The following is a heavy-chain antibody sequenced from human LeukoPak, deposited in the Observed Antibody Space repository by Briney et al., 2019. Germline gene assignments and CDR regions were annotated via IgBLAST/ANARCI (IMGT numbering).Heavy chain of an antibody. Sequence: SETLSLTCAVYGGSFSGYYWSWIRQPPGKGLEWIGEINHSGSTNYNPSLKSRVTISVDTSKNQFSLKLSSVTAADTAGYYCARGSGSYRYYYYYMDVWGKGTTVTISS. CDR1: GGSFSGYY. CDR2: INHSGST. CDR3: ARGSGSYRYYYYYMDV. V-gene: IGHV4-34*01. J-gene: IGHJ6*03. D-gene: IGHD3-10*01.